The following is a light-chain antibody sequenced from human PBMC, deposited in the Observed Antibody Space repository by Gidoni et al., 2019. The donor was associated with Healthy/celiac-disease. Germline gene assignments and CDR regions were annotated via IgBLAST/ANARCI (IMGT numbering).Light chain of an antibody. J-gene: IGKJ3*01. CDR1: QGISSA. V-gene: IGKV1-13*02. Sequence: AIQLTQSPSSLSASVGDRVTITCRASQGISSALAWYQQKPGKAPKLLIYDASSLESGVPSRFSGSGSGTDFTLTISSLQPEDFATYYCQQFNSYPTFGSXTKVDIK. CDR2: DAS. CDR3: QQFNSYPT.